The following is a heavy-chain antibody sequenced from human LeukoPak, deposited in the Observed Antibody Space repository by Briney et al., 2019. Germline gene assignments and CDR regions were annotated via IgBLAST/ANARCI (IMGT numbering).Heavy chain of an antibody. CDR1: GGSVSSGSYY. D-gene: IGHD3-22*01. Sequence: SETLSLTCTVSGGSVSSGSYYWSWIRQPPGKGLEWIGYIYYTGSTNYNPSLKSRVTISVDTSKNQFSLKLSSVTAADTAVYYCAREGGGRYHDSRGTPCYFDLWGRGTLVTVSS. J-gene: IGHJ2*01. CDR2: IYYTGST. CDR3: AREGGGRYHDSRGTPCYFDL. V-gene: IGHV4-61*01.